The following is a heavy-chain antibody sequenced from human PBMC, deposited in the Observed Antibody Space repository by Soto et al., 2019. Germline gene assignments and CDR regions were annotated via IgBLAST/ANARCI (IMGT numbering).Heavy chain of an antibody. V-gene: IGHV1-2*02. D-gene: IGHD3-22*01. J-gene: IGHJ4*02. CDR2: IKPITGGT. CDR1: GYTFTSYY. CDR3: ARNYYDSSDRDYLDS. Sequence: ASVKVSCKASGYTFTSYYIHWVRQAPGQGLEWMGWIKPITGGTNYAPKFQGRVTMTRDTSITTAYMELSRLRSDDTAVYYCARNYYDSSDRDYLDSWGQGTPATVSS.